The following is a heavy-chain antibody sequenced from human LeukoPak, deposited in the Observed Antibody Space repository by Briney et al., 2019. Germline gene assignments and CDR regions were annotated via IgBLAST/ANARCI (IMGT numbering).Heavy chain of an antibody. D-gene: IGHD2-15*01. CDR1: GFTFREYS. J-gene: IGHJ5*02. V-gene: IGHV3-23*01. CDR2: IRSNGRDT. CDR3: AKGGYTTYFDP. Sequence: GGSLRLSCAASGFTFREYSMSWVRQAPGKGPEWVSNIRSNGRDTFYTDSVKGRFTISRDNSKNTLYLEMNSLRADDTAVYYCAKGGYTTYFDPWGQGALVTVSS.